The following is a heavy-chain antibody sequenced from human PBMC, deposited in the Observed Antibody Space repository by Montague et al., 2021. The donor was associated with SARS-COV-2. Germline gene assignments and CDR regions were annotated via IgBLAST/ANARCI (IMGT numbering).Heavy chain of an antibody. D-gene: IGHD3-9*01. CDR2: IFHSENT. Sequence: SETLSLTCAVSGDSISSSHWWTWVRQSPGKGLEWIGEIFHSENTNYNPSLKSRVIISLDMSKNQFSLTLTSVTAADTAVYYCARDRGAKIYDLLTGYYINYYYGVDVWGPGTPVTVSS. CDR3: ARDRGAKIYDLLTGYYINYYYGVDV. CDR1: GDSISSSHW. V-gene: IGHV4-4*02. J-gene: IGHJ6*02.